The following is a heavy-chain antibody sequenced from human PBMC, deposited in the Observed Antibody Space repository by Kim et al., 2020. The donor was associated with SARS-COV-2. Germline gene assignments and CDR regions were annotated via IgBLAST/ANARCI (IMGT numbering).Heavy chain of an antibody. CDR3: ATAYAYCGGDCRGIDY. J-gene: IGHJ4*02. CDR2: FDPEDGET. D-gene: IGHD2-21*02. CDR1: GYTLTELS. V-gene: IGHV1-24*01. Sequence: ASVNVSCKVSGYTLTELSMHWVRQAPGKGLEWMGGFDPEDGETIYAQKFQGRVTMTEDTSTDTAYMELSSLRSEDTAVYYCATAYAYCGGDCRGIDYWGQGTLVTVSS.